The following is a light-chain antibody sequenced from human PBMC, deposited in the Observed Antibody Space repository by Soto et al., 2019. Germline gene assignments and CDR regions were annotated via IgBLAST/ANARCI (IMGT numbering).Light chain of an antibody. CDR1: SSDVGGYNY. CDR3: SSYAGSNNVV. CDR2: DVS. J-gene: IGLJ2*01. Sequence: QSALTQPPSASGSPGQSVTISCTGTSSDVGGYNYVSWYQQHPGTAPKLMIYDVSKRPSGVPVLFSGSMSGNTASLTVSGRQAEDEADYSCSSYAGSNNVVFGGGTKLTVL. V-gene: IGLV2-8*01.